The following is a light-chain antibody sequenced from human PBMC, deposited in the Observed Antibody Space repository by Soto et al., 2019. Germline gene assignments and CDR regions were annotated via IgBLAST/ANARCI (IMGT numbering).Light chain of an antibody. CDR2: AAS. J-gene: IGKJ1*01. V-gene: IGKV1-39*01. CDR1: QSISSY. CDR3: QQSYSTLRWT. Sequence: DIQMPQSPSSLSASLGDRVTITCGAGQSISSYLNWYQQKPGKAPKLLRYAASSLQSGVPSRFSGSGSGTDFTLTISSLQREDFSTYYCQQSYSTLRWTFGQGTKVDIK.